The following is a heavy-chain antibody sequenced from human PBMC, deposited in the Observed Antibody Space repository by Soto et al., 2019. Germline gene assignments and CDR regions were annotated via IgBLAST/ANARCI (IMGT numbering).Heavy chain of an antibody. D-gene: IGHD6-25*01. V-gene: IGHV1-8*01. J-gene: IGHJ1*01. Sequence: QVQLVQSGAEVKKPGASVKVSCKASGYTFTSYDINWVRQATGQGLEWMGWMNPNSGNTGYAQKFQGRVTMTRNTSISTAYMELSSLRSEDTAVYYCARVFSIRFSSGPTFQHWGQGTLVTVSS. CDR2: MNPNSGNT. CDR1: GYTFTSYD. CDR3: ARVFSIRFSSGPTFQH.